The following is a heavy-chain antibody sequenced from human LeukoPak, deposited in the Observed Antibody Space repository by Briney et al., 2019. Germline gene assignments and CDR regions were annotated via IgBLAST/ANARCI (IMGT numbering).Heavy chain of an antibody. V-gene: IGHV1-2*02. CDR2: INPNSGGT. CDR1: GYTFTGYY. D-gene: IGHD3-10*01. CDR3: ARGNVVRNYFDY. J-gene: IGHJ4*02. Sequence: ASVKVSCKASGYTFTGYYMHWVRQAPGQGLEWMGWINPNSGGTNYAQKFQGRVTMTRDTSISTAYMELGRLRSDDTAVYYCARGNVVRNYFDYWGQGTLVTVSS.